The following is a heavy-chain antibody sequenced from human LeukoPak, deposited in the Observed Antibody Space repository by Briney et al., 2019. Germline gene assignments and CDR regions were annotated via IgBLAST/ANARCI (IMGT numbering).Heavy chain of an antibody. CDR1: GCSFTSYW. V-gene: IGHV5-51*01. J-gene: IGHJ4*02. D-gene: IGHD5-12*01. CDR3: ARRGYSGYDWENLDY. CDR2: IYPGDSDT. Sequence: GESLKISCKGSGCSFTSYWIGWVRQMPGKGLEWMGIIYPGDSDTRYSPSFQGQVTISADKSISTAYLQWSSLKASDTAMYYCARRGYSGYDWENLDYWGQGTLVTVSS.